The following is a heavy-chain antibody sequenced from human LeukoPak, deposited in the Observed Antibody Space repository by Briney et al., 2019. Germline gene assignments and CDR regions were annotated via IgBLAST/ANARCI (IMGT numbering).Heavy chain of an antibody. CDR1: GFTFSSYS. V-gene: IGHV3-21*01. CDR3: ARDPDYGDSGY. Sequence: PGGSLRLSCAASGFTFSSYSMNWVRQAPGKGLEWVSSISSSSSSYIYYADSVKGRFTISRDNAKNSLYLQMNSLRAEDTAVYYCARDPDYGDSGYWGQGTLVTVSS. D-gene: IGHD4-17*01. CDR2: ISSSSSSYI. J-gene: IGHJ4*02.